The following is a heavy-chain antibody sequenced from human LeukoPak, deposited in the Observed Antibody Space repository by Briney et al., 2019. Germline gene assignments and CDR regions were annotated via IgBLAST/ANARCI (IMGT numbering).Heavy chain of an antibody. CDR3: ARAPVWFGEWYFDC. Sequence: GGSLRLSCAASGFTFSTYAMHWVRQAPGKGLEWVAVISYDGSNKYYTDSVKGRFTISRDNSKNTLYLQMNSLRAEDTAVYYCARAPVWFGEWYFDCWGQGTLVTVSS. CDR2: ISYDGSNK. CDR1: GFTFSTYA. J-gene: IGHJ4*02. D-gene: IGHD3-10*01. V-gene: IGHV3-30-3*01.